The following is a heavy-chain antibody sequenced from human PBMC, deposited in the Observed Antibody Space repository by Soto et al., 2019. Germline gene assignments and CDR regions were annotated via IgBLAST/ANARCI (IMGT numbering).Heavy chain of an antibody. V-gene: IGHV1-3*01. CDR2: INPDNGNT. Sequence: ASVKVSCKASGYTFTRYTMNWVRQAPGQRLEWMGWINPDNGNTRSSQKFQDRVIITRDTSASTAYMDLSSLRSEATAVYYCASRIATGPLDPWGQGTLVTVSS. CDR1: GYTFTRYT. J-gene: IGHJ5*02. CDR3: ASRIATGPLDP. D-gene: IGHD2-15*01.